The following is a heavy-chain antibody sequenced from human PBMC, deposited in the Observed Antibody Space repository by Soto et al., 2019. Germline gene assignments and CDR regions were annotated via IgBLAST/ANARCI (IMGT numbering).Heavy chain of an antibody. J-gene: IGHJ4*02. CDR2: ISGSGGST. V-gene: IGHV3-23*01. CDR3: AKVLYYDILAGYTLATGFDY. CDR1: GFTFSSYA. Sequence: EVQLLESGGGLVQPGGSLRLSCAASGFTFSSYAMSWVRQAPGKGLEWVSAISGSGGSTYYADSVKGRFTISRDNPKNALYLQMNSLRAEDTAVYYCAKVLYYDILAGYTLATGFDYWGQGTLVTVSS. D-gene: IGHD3-9*01.